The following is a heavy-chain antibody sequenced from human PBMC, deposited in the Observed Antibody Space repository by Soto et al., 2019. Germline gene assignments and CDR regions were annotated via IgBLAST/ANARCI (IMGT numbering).Heavy chain of an antibody. CDR3: VRLQERGVAGEVDY. Sequence: QVQLVQSGSEVRRPGTSVKVSCKASGYLFTENDINWVRQATGQGPEWMGWMNPKSGNTGYAQKFQGRVSMTRDNSKTTAYMELSSLGSEDTAVYYCVRLQERGVAGEVDYWGQGTLVTVSS. J-gene: IGHJ4*02. CDR2: MNPKSGNT. D-gene: IGHD2-15*01. V-gene: IGHV1-8*01. CDR1: GYLFTEND.